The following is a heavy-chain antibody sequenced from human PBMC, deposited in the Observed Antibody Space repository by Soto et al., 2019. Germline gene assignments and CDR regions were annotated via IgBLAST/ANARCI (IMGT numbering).Heavy chain of an antibody. CDR1: GYTFTSYD. CDR3: LGDTSYYYGMDV. CDR2: MNPNSGNT. Sequence: VKVSCKASGYTFTSYDINWVRQATGQGLEWMGWMNPNSGNTGYAQKFQGRVTMTRNTSISTAYMELSSLRSEDTAVYYCLGDTSYYYGMDVWGQGTTVTVSS. D-gene: IGHD2-21*02. J-gene: IGHJ6*02. V-gene: IGHV1-8*01.